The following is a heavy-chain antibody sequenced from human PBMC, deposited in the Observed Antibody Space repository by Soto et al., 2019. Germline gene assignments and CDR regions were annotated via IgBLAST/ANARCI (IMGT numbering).Heavy chain of an antibody. D-gene: IGHD2-21*02. CDR1: GGSISSSSYF. CDR3: ARHPSDFWFDP. V-gene: IGHV4-39*01. J-gene: IGHJ5*02. Sequence: QLQLQESGPGLVKPSETLSLTCSVSGGSISSSSYFWGWIRQPPGKGLEWIGSIDYSGSTYYNPSLKSRFTVSVDTSTHQFSLQLSSVTAADTAVYYCARHPSDFWFDPWGQGTLVTVSS. CDR2: IDYSGST.